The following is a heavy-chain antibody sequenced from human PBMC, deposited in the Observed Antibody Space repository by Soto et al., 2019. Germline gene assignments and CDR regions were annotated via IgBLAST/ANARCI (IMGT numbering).Heavy chain of an antibody. CDR1: GFTFSSYA. CDR3: AKRYYDFWSGYYPFDY. CDR2: ISGSGGST. J-gene: IGHJ4*02. Sequence: EVQLLESGGGLVQPGGSLRLSCAASGFTFSSYAMSWVRQAPGKGLEWVSAISGSGGSTYYADSVKGRFTISRDNSKNTLDLQMNSLRAEDTAVYYCAKRYYDFWSGYYPFDYWGQGTLVTVSS. V-gene: IGHV3-23*01. D-gene: IGHD3-3*01.